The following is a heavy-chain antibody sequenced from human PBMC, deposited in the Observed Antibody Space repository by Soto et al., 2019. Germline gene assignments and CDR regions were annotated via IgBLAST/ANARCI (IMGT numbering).Heavy chain of an antibody. D-gene: IGHD3-10*01. CDR3: ANAARPGISTGFDY. CDR2: ISGSGGST. J-gene: IGHJ4*02. CDR1: GFTFSTYA. V-gene: IGHV3-23*01. Sequence: EVQLLESGGGLVQPGGSLRLSCAASGFTFSTYAMSWVRQAPGKGLEWVSGISGSGGSTYYADSVKGRFTMSRDNSRNTLYLQMNSLRAEDTAVYYCANAARPGISTGFDYWGRGTLVTVSS.